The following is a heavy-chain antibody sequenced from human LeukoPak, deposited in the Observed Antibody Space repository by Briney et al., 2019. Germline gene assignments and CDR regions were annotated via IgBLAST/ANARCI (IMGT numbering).Heavy chain of an antibody. CDR2: ISVNNGNT. CDR1: GYAFSFYG. J-gene: IGHJ4*02. V-gene: IGHV1-18*01. Sequence: DSVKVSCKASGYAFSFYGINWVRQAPGQGLEWMGFISVNNGNTHYAEKFQGRVTMATDTSTSTAYLEVRSLRSDDTAVYYCQRITIFGVVIDFDYWAREPWSPSPQ. CDR3: QRITIFGVVIDFDY. D-gene: IGHD3-3*01.